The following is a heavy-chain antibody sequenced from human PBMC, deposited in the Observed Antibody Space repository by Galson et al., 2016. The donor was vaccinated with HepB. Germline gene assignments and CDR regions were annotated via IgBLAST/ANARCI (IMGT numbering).Heavy chain of an antibody. D-gene: IGHD3-10*01. J-gene: IGHJ5*02. CDR2: IIPIFGTT. V-gene: IGHV1-69*06. CDR3: AWDQYASGSLNWFDP. Sequence: SVKVSCKASGGTFSNYAISWVRQAPGQGLEWMGGIIPIFGTTNYAQKFQGRVTITADKSTSTAYMELSSLRSEDTAVYYCAWDQYASGSLNWFDPWGQGTLVIVSS. CDR1: GGTFSNYA.